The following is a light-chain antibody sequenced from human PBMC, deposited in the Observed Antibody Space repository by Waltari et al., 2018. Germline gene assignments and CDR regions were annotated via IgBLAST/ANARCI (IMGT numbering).Light chain of an antibody. CDR2: GAS. CDR1: QRIRGF. Sequence: DIQMTQSPSTLSASVGDRVTVTCRASQRIRGFLNWYQHRPGKAPELLIFGASTLHNGVPSRFSGSGSGTDFTLTVSSLQPEDFTTYYCQQTYTTPYIFGQGTKLELK. V-gene: IGKV1-39*01. J-gene: IGKJ2*01. CDR3: QQTYTTPYI.